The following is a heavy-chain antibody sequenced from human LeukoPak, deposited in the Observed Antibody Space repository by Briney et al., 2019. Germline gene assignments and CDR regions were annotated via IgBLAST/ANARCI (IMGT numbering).Heavy chain of an antibody. D-gene: IGHD3-3*01. V-gene: IGHV4-59*01. CDR3: ARVWSGYDVFDI. CDR2: IYYIGST. Sequence: ETLSLTCTVSGGSISRYYWSWIRQPPGKGLEWIGYIYYIGSTNYKPSLKSRFTISVDASKNQFSLKLRSVTAADTAVYYCARVWSGYDVFDIWGQGTMVTVSS. CDR1: GGSISRYY. J-gene: IGHJ3*02.